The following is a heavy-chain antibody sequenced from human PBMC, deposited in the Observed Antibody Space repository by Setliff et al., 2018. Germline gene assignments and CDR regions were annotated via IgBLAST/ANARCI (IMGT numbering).Heavy chain of an antibody. CDR2: ISAYDGNT. CDR3: ARAPGTVVVPASRSAFDI. CDR1: AYSFTNYG. J-gene: IGHJ3*02. D-gene: IGHD2-2*01. Sequence: ASVKVSCKASAYSFTNYGITWVRQAPGQGLEWMGWISAYDGNTRFAQNIQGRVTLTTDTPTSTAYMELRSLRSDDTAVYYCARAPGTVVVPASRSAFDIWGQGTMVTVS. V-gene: IGHV1-18*01.